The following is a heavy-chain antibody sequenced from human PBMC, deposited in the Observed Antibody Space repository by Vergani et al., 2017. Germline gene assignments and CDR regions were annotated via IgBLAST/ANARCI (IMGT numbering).Heavy chain of an antibody. D-gene: IGHD2-21*02. CDR1: GYTFSNYY. CDR3: AKYLRDSTDGLPDS. Sequence: QVQVVQSGAEVKKSGASVKVSCKTSGYTFSNYYMHWIRQAPGKGLEWLAYIGKDGINTRYRDAVKGRFTVSRDNSKDILYLQMDSLRSEDTALHYCAKYLRDSTDGLPDSWGPGTLVIVSS. J-gene: IGHJ4*02. V-gene: IGHV3-30*02. CDR2: IGKDGINT.